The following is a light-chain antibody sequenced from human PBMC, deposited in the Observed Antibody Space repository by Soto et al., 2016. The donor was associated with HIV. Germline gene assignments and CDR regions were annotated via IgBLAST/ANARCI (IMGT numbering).Light chain of an antibody. Sequence: DIQMTQSPSTLSASVGDRVTITCRASQSISSWVAWYQQKPGKAPNLLIYKASNLESGVPSRFSGGGSGTEFTLTISSLQPDDFATYYCQQYNTVPWTFGQGT. CDR3: QQYNTVPWT. CDR2: KAS. CDR1: QSISSW. J-gene: IGKJ1*01. V-gene: IGKV1-5*03.